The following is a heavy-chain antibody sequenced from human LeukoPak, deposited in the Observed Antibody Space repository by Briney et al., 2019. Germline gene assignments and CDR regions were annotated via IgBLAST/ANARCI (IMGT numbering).Heavy chain of an antibody. J-gene: IGHJ6*03. CDR3: ARVISSTGRYYYYYYMDV. CDR2: IKQDGSEK. V-gene: IGHV3-7*01. CDR1: GFTFSSYW. Sequence: GGSLRLSCAASGFTFSSYWMSWVRQAPGKGLEWVANIKQDGSEKYYVDSVKGRFTISRDNAKNSLYLQMNSLRAEDTAVYYCARVISSTGRYYYYYYMDVWGKGTTVTVSS. D-gene: IGHD2-2*01.